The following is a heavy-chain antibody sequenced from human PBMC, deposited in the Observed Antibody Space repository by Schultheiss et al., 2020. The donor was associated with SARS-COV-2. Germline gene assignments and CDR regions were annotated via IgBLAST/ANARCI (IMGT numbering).Heavy chain of an antibody. CDR2: ISSSSSYI. CDR1: GFTFSSYA. CDR3: ARDHEGGGIAAAFQFAYYYYGMDV. J-gene: IGHJ6*02. V-gene: IGHV3-21*01. Sequence: GGSLRLSCAASGFTFSSYAMHWVRQAPGKGLEWVSSISSSSSYIYYADSVKGRFTISRDNAKNSLYLQMNSLRAEDTAVYYCARDHEGGGIAAAFQFAYYYYGMDVWGQGTTVTVSS. D-gene: IGHD6-13*01.